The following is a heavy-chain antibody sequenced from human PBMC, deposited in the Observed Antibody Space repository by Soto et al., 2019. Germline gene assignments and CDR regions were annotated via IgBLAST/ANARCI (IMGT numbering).Heavy chain of an antibody. Sequence: GGSLRLSCVASGFTFSTYWMSWVRQVSGKGLEWVANIKQDGSEQYYVDSVKGRFTISRDNAKNSLYLQMSSLRAEDTAVYYCALSPVVVVSAGWFDHWGQGTLVTVSS. V-gene: IGHV3-7*01. J-gene: IGHJ5*02. D-gene: IGHD2-15*01. CDR2: IKQDGSEQ. CDR1: GFTFSTYW. CDR3: ALSPVVVVSAGWFDH.